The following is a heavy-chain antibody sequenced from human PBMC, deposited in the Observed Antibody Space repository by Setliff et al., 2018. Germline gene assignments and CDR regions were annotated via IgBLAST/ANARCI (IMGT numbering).Heavy chain of an antibody. D-gene: IGHD6-19*01. V-gene: IGHV5-51*01. CDR1: GYSFTSYW. Sequence: GESLKISCKGSGYSFTSYWIGWVRQMPGKGLEWMAIIYPDDSDSRHSPSFRGQVTISADKSISTAYLQWSSLKASDTAMYYCARQAVAGSSIWGQGTLVTVSS. CDR2: IYPDDSDS. CDR3: ARQAVAGSSI. J-gene: IGHJ4*02.